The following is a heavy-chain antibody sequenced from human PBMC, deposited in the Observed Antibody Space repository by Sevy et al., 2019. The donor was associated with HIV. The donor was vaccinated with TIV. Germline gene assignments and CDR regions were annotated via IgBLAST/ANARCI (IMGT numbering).Heavy chain of an antibody. Sequence: GGSLRLSCAASGFTFINFAMGWVRQAPGKGLEWVGRIKSKNDGGTTDHAAPVKGRFTISRDDSKNMLYLQMNSLKAEDTAVYYCTTDPYYSGSGLQPYFDYWGQGTLVTVSS. CDR2: IKSKNDGGTT. V-gene: IGHV3-15*05. D-gene: IGHD3-10*01. CDR1: GFTFINFA. CDR3: TTDPYYSGSGLQPYFDY. J-gene: IGHJ4*02.